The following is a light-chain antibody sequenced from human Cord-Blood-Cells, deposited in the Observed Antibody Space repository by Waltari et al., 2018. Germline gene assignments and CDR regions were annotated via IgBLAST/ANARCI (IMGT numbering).Light chain of an antibody. J-gene: IGLJ3*02. CDR3: SSYTSSSTLV. CDR1: SSDVGGYNY. Sequence: QSALTQPASVSGSPGQSITISCTGTSSDVGGYNYVSWYQQHPGKAPKSMIYDVSNRPSVVFKRFSVSKSGNTASLTISGLQAEDEADYYCSSYTSSSTLVFGGGTKLTVL. CDR2: DVS. V-gene: IGLV2-14*01.